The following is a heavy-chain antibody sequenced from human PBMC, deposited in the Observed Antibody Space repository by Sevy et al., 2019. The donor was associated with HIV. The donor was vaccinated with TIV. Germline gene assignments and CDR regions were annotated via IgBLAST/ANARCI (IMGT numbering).Heavy chain of an antibody. CDR3: ARDKQGGARYSRAWFDP. CDR1: GFTFSSYS. J-gene: IGHJ5*02. Sequence: GGSLRLSCAASGFTFSSYSMNWVRQAPGKGLEWVSSISSSSSYIYYADSVKGRFTISRDNAKNSLYLQMNSLRAEDTAVYYCARDKQGGARYSRAWFDPWGQGTLVTVSS. CDR2: ISSSSSYI. D-gene: IGHD2-15*01. V-gene: IGHV3-21*01.